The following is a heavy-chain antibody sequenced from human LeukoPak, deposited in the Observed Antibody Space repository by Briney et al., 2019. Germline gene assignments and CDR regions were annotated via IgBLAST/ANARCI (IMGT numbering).Heavy chain of an antibody. J-gene: IGHJ5*02. V-gene: IGHV4-34*01. CDR2: INHSGST. CDR1: GGSLSGYY. CDR3: ARVHERNWFDP. Sequence: SETLSLTCAAYGGSLSGYYWSWIRQPPGKGLEWIGEINHSGSTNYNPSLKSRVTISVDTSKNQFSLKLSSVTAADTAVYYCARVHERNWFDPWGQGTLATVSS.